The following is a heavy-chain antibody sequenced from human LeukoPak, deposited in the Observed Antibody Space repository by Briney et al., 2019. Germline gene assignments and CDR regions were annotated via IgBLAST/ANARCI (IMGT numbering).Heavy chain of an antibody. J-gene: IGHJ4*02. CDR1: GFTFSSYS. Sequence: GGSRRLSCAASGFTFSSYSMNWVRQAPGKGLEWVSYISSSSSTIYYADSVKGRFTISRDNAKNSLYLQMNSLRVEDTALYYCARAGTDWGQGTLVSVSS. D-gene: IGHD6-13*01. V-gene: IGHV3-48*01. CDR3: ARAGTD. CDR2: ISSSSSTI.